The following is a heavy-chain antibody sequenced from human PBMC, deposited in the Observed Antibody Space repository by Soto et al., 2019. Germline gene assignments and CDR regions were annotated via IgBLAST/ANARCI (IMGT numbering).Heavy chain of an antibody. V-gene: IGHV1-18*01. CDR3: ARASNGWHVDY. CDR2: ISAYNGNT. CDR1: GYTFTSYG. Sequence: QVQLVQSGAEVKKPGASVKVSCKASGYTFTSYGTSWVRQAPGQGLEWMGWISAYNGNTNYAQKLQGRVTMTTDTATSTVYMELRSLSSDDTAVYYCARASNGWHVDYWGQGTLVTFSS. D-gene: IGHD6-19*01. J-gene: IGHJ4*02.